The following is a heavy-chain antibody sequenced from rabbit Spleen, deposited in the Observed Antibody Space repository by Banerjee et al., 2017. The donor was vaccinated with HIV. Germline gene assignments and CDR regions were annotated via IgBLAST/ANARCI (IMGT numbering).Heavy chain of an antibody. J-gene: IGHJ6*01. V-gene: IGHV1S45*01. CDR2: IYAGSSGTT. Sequence: QEQLEESGGDLVKPGASLTLTCTASGFSFSSSDYMCWVRQAPGKGLEWIACIYAGSSGTTYYASGAKGRFTISITSSTTVTLQVTSLTVADTATYFCARDTGSSFSSYGMDLWGPGTSSPS. CDR1: GFSFSSSDY. D-gene: IGHD8-1*01. CDR3: ARDTGSSFSSYGMDL.